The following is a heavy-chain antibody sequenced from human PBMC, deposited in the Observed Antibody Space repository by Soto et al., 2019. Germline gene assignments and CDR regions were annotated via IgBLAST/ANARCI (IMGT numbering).Heavy chain of an antibody. V-gene: IGHV3-48*03. CDR2: IRGSGSTL. J-gene: IGHJ6*02. CDR3: AGREGHNRRKAPYYYYYYGMNV. D-gene: IGHD2-15*01. CDR1: GFTFSSYE. Sequence: GGSLRLSCAASGFTFSSYEMNWVRQAPGKGLEWISYIRGSGSTLYHADSVKGRFTISRDNAKSSLYLQMNSLTAEDTAVYYCAGREGHNRRKAPYYYYYYGMNVRGQGTTVTVS.